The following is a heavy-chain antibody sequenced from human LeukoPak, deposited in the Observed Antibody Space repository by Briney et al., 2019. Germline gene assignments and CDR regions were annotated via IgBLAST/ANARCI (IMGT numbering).Heavy chain of an antibody. CDR3: AKDKSGRWLQLTYMDV. CDR1: GFTFNDYA. CDR2: IRYDGSVH. Sequence: GGSLRLSCAASGFTFNDYAMHWVRQSPGKGLYWVAFIRYDGSVHYYGDSVKGRFTVSRDNSKNTVYLQLNSLRPDDTAVYYCAKDKSGRWLQLTYMDVWGNGTTVTVSS. D-gene: IGHD5-24*01. J-gene: IGHJ6*03. V-gene: IGHV3-30*02.